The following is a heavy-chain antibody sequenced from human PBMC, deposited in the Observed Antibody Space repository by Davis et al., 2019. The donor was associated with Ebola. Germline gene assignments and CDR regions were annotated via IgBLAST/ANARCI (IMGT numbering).Heavy chain of an antibody. D-gene: IGHD4-17*01. V-gene: IGHV1-3*01. CDR2: INAGNGNT. Sequence: AASVKVSCKASGYTFTSYAMHWVRQAPGQRLEWMGWINAGNGNTKYSQKFQGRVTITRDTSTSTAYMELRSLRSDDTAVYYCARALTTVTTGWFDPWGQGTLVTVSS. J-gene: IGHJ5*02. CDR1: GYTFTSYA. CDR3: ARALTTVTTGWFDP.